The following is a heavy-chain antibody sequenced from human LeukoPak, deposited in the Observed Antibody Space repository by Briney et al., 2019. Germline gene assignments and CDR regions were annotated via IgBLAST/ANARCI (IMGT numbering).Heavy chain of an antibody. D-gene: IGHD3-16*01. CDR1: GGSISSGGYS. J-gene: IGHJ4*02. CDR3: ATAKVMRWGSYFTPNFDY. Sequence: SETLSLTCAVSGGSISSGGYSWSWIRQPPGKGLGWIGYIYYSGSTYYNPSLKSRVTISVDTSKNQFSLKLSSVTAADTAVYYCATAKVMRWGSYFTPNFDYWGQGTLVTVSS. V-gene: IGHV4-30-4*07. CDR2: IYYSGST.